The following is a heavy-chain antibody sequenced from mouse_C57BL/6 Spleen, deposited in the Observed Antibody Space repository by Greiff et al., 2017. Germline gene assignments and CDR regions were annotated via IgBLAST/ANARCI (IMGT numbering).Heavy chain of an antibody. J-gene: IGHJ3*01. V-gene: IGHV1-64*01. D-gene: IGHD2-4*01. CDR3: ASARYYDYAPAFTY. Sequence: QVQLQQPGAELVKPGASVKLSCKASGYTFTSYWMHWVKQRPGQGLEWIGMIHPSSGSPNYNEKFKSKATLTVDKSSSTAYMQLSSLTSEDSAVYYGASARYYDYAPAFTYWGQGTLVTVSA. CDR2: IHPSSGSP. CDR1: GYTFTSYW.